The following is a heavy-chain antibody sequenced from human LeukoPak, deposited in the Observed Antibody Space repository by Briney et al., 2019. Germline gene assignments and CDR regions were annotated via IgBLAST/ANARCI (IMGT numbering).Heavy chain of an antibody. CDR2: INHSGST. J-gene: IGHJ3*02. V-gene: IGHV4-34*01. D-gene: IGHD5-18*01. CDR3: ASRDTAMVMAPDAFDI. CDR1: GGSFSGYY. Sequence: SETLSLTCAVYGGSFSGYYWSWMRQPPGKGLEWIGEINHSGSTNYNPSLKSRVTISVDTSKNQFSLKVSSVTAADTAVYYCASRDTAMVMAPDAFDIWGQGTMVTVSS.